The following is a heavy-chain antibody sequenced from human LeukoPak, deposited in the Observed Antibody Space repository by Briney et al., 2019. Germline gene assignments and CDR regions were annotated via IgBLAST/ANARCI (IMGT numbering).Heavy chain of an antibody. J-gene: IGHJ4*02. V-gene: IGHV3-30*02. CDR2: IRYDGSNK. Sequence: GGSLRLSCAASGFTFSSYGMHWVRQAPGKGLEWVAFIRYDGSNKYFADSVKGRFTISRDNAKNSLYLQMNSLRAEDTAVYYCARDLRGSDFDYWGQGTLVTVSS. D-gene: IGHD3-10*01. CDR3: ARDLRGSDFDY. CDR1: GFTFSSYG.